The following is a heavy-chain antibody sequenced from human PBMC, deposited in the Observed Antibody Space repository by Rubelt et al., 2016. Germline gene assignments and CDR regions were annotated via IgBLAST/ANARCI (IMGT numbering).Heavy chain of an antibody. Sequence: QVQLQQWGAGLLKPSETLSLTCAVYGGSFSGYYWSWIRQPPGKGLEWIGEINHSGSTNYNPSLKSRVTRSVDTSKNQVALKLSSVTAADTAVYYCARGRRGSSSWLGRDYYGMDVWGQGTTVTVSS. D-gene: IGHD6-13*01. CDR2: INHSGST. V-gene: IGHV4-34*01. CDR3: ARGRRGSSSWLGRDYYGMDV. J-gene: IGHJ6*02. CDR1: GGSFSGYY.